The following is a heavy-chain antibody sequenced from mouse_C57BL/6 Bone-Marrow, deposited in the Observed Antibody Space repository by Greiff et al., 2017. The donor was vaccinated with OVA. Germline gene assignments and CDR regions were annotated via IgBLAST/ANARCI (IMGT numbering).Heavy chain of an antibody. V-gene: IGHV1-75*01. CDR1: GYTFTDYY. J-gene: IGHJ4*01. CDR3: ARSADYGLFYYAMDY. Sequence: VKLQESGPELVKPGASVKISCKASGYTFTDYYINWVKQRPGQGLEWIGWIFPGSGSTYYNEKFKGKATLTVDKSSSTAYMLLSSLTSEDSAVYFCARSADYGLFYYAMDYWGQGTSVTVSS. D-gene: IGHD2-4*01. CDR2: IFPGSGST.